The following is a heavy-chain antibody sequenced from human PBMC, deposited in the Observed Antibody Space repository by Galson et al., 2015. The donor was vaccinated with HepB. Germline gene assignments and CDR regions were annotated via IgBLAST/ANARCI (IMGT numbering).Heavy chain of an antibody. J-gene: IGHJ4*02. CDR1: GLTFSNVW. D-gene: IGHD3-3*01. V-gene: IGHV3-15*01. Sequence: SLRLSCAVSGLTFSNVWMAWVRQAPGKGLEWIGRIRSKGEGGTMDYAASVEGRFTISRDDSKNTLYLQMNSLQIEDTGVCYCARIARGDCDYWGQGTLVTVSS. CDR2: IRSKGEGGTM. CDR3: ARIARGDCDY.